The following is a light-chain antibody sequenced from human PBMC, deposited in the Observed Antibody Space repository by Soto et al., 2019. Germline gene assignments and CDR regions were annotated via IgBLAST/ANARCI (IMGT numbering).Light chain of an antibody. Sequence: EIVMTQSPATLPVFPGERATLSCRASQSVNSDLAWYQEKPGQTPRLLIYGASTRATGIPTKFSGSGFGTDFTLTISSLQSDDSAVYYCQQYNNWPLTFGGGTKVEI. CDR3: QQYNNWPLT. CDR1: QSVNSD. CDR2: GAS. J-gene: IGKJ4*01. V-gene: IGKV3-15*01.